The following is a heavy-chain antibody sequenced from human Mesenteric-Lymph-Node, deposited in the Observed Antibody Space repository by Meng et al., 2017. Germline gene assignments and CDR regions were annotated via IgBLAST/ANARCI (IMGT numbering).Heavy chain of an antibody. CDR2: IYHSGST. V-gene: IGHV4-39*01. Sequence: QWQLPESGPGLVKPSGTLSLTCTVSGGSISSNGYYWDWVRQPPGKGLEWIGAIYHSGSTSYNPSLQSRVTMFVDTSKNQFSLMLTSVTATDTAVYYCARRRGGSGRDCWGQGTLVTVSS. J-gene: IGHJ4*02. D-gene: IGHD3-10*01. CDR3: ARRRGGSGRDC. CDR1: GGSISSNGYY.